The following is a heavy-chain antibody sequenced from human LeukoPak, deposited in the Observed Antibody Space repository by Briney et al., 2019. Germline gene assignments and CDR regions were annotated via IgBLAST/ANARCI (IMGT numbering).Heavy chain of an antibody. Sequence: PSETLSLTCAVYGGSFSGYYWSWIRQPPGKGLEWLGEINHSGSTNYNPSLKSRVTISVDTSKNQFSLKLSSVTAADTAMYYCARHVLVGATIAIDYWGQGTLVTVSS. CDR3: ARHVLVGATIAIDY. V-gene: IGHV4-34*01. D-gene: IGHD1-26*01. CDR1: GGSFSGYY. J-gene: IGHJ4*02. CDR2: INHSGST.